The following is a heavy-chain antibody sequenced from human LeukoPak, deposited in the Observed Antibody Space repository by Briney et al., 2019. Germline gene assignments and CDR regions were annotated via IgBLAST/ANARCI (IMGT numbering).Heavy chain of an antibody. V-gene: IGHV4-34*01. CDR3: ARGAPGDIAAAGADYYYGMDV. Sequence: SETLSLTCAVYGGSFSGYYWSGIRQPPGKGLEWIGEINHSGSTNYNPSLKSRVTISVDTSKNQFSLKLSSVTAADTAVYYCARGAPGDIAAAGADYYYGMDVWGQGTTVTVSS. CDR2: INHSGST. J-gene: IGHJ6*02. D-gene: IGHD6-13*01. CDR1: GGSFSGYY.